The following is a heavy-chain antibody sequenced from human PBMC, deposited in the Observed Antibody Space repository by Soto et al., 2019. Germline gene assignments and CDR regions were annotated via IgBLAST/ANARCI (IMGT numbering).Heavy chain of an antibody. CDR1: GYTFTSYD. Sequence: ASVKVSCKASGYTFTSYDINWVRQATGQWLEWMGWMNPNIGNTGYAQKFQGRVTMTRNTSISTAYMELSSLRSEDTAVYYCARGVPAVDAFEIWGQGTMVTVSS. D-gene: IGHD2-2*01. J-gene: IGHJ3*02. CDR3: ARGVPAVDAFEI. V-gene: IGHV1-8*01. CDR2: MNPNIGNT.